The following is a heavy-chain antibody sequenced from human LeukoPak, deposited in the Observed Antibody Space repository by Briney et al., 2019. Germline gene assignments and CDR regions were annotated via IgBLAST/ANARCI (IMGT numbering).Heavy chain of an antibody. V-gene: IGHV3-23*01. CDR2: ISGSGGNT. CDR3: AKDIRAYSGYDY. D-gene: IGHD5-12*01. CDR1: GFTLSSYA. J-gene: IGHJ4*02. Sequence: GGSLRLSCAASGFTLSSYAMNWVRQAPGKGLEWVSTISGSGGNTYYTDSVEGRFTISRDNSKNTLYLQMNSLRAEDTALYYCAKDIRAYSGYDYWGQGTLVTVSS.